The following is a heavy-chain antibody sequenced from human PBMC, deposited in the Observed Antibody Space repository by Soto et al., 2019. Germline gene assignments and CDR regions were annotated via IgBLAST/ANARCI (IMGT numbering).Heavy chain of an antibody. Sequence: SETMSLTCTVFGGYISSGDYYWSLIRQPPGKGLEWIGYIYYSGSTYYNPSLKSRVTISVDTSKNQFSLKLSSVTAADTAVYYCARDPKQYYYDSSGYYPSFDYWGQGTLVTVSS. V-gene: IGHV4-30-4*01. CDR3: ARDPKQYYYDSSGYYPSFDY. J-gene: IGHJ4*02. D-gene: IGHD3-22*01. CDR1: GGYISSGDYY. CDR2: IYYSGST.